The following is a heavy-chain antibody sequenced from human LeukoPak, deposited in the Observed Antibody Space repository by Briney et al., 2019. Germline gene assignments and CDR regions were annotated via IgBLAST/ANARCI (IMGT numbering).Heavy chain of an antibody. CDR2: IRYDGSNK. V-gene: IGHV3-30*02. CDR3: AKERDDAFDI. J-gene: IGHJ3*02. CDR1: GFTFSSYG. Sequence: PGGSLRLSCAASGFTFSSYGMHWVRQAPGKGLEWVAFIRYDGSNKYYADSVKGRFTISRDNSKNTLYLQMNGLRAEDMAVYYCAKERDDAFDIWGQGTMVTVSS.